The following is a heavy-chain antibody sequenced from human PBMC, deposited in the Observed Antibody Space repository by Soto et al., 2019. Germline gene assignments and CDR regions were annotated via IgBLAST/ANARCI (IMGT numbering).Heavy chain of an antibody. D-gene: IGHD6-13*01. Sequence: QVQLQESGPGLVKPSQTLSLTCTVSGGSISSGGYYWSWIRHHPGKGLEWIGYIYYSGSTYYNPSLTSRVTISVDTSKNQFSLKLSSVTAADTSVYYCAREYSSREYFDYWGQGTLVTVSS. J-gene: IGHJ4*02. CDR2: IYYSGST. CDR1: GGSISSGGYY. CDR3: AREYSSREYFDY. V-gene: IGHV4-31*03.